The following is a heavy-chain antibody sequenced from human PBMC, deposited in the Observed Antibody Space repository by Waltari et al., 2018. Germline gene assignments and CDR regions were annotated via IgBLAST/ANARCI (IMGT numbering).Heavy chain of an antibody. CDR1: GGSISSSNW. CDR2: IYHSGST. J-gene: IGHJ3*02. D-gene: IGHD6-13*01. CDR3: ARITSSSLDWGDPNSFDI. V-gene: IGHV4-4*02. Sequence: QVQLQESGPGLVKPSVTLSLTCAVSGGSISSSNWWSWVRQPPGKGLEWIGEIYHSGSTNYNPSLKSRVTVSVDKSKNQFSLKLSSVTAADTAVYYCARITSSSLDWGDPNSFDIWGQGTMVTVSS.